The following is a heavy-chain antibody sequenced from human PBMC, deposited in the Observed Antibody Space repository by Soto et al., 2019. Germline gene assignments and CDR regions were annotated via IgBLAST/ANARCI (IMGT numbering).Heavy chain of an antibody. J-gene: IGHJ4*02. D-gene: IGHD3-22*01. CDR3: ARDRPTDYYDSSGYYSDY. Sequence: GGSLRLSCAASGFTFSSYGMHWVRQAPGKGLEWVAVIWYDGSNKYYADSVKGRFTISRDNSKNTLYLQMNSLRAEDTAVYYCARDRPTDYYDSSGYYSDYWGQGTLVTVSS. CDR1: GFTFSSYG. CDR2: IWYDGSNK. V-gene: IGHV3-33*01.